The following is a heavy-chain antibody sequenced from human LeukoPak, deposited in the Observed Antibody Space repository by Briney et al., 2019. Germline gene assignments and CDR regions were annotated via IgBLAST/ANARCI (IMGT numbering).Heavy chain of an antibody. CDR1: GFTFSSYS. V-gene: IGHV3-21*01. CDR2: ISSSSSYI. J-gene: IGHJ4*02. D-gene: IGHD6-13*01. CDR3: ARTGPIAAASHDN. Sequence: GGSLRLSCAASGFTFSSYSMNWVRQAPGKGLEWVSSISSSSSYIYYADSVKGRFTISRDNAKNSLYLQMNSLRAEDTAVYYCARTGPIAAASHDNWGQGTLVTVSS.